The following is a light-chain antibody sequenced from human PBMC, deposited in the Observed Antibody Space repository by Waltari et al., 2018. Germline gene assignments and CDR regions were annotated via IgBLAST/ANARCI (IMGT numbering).Light chain of an antibody. CDR3: LQDYAYPRT. Sequence: AIEMTQSPSSLSASVGYRVTITCRASQGIANDLGWYQQKPGKAPNLLIYGTFNLQSGVPSRFRGSASGTDFTLTISGLQPEDFGTYYCLQDYAYPRTFGQGTTVEIK. J-gene: IGKJ1*01. CDR2: GTF. CDR1: QGIAND. V-gene: IGKV1-6*01.